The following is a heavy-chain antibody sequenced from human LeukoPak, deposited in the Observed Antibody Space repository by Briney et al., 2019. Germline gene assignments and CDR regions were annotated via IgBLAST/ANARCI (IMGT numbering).Heavy chain of an antibody. Sequence: PSETLSLTCTVSGGSISSYYWSWIRQTPGKGLEWIGYIYYGGSTNYNPSLKSRVNISVDTSKNQFSLKLSSVTAADTALYYCASLYCSSTSCYLFHWGQGTLVTVSS. CDR1: GGSISSYY. V-gene: IGHV4-59*08. CDR2: IYYGGST. D-gene: IGHD2-2*01. CDR3: ASLYCSSTSCYLFH. J-gene: IGHJ4*02.